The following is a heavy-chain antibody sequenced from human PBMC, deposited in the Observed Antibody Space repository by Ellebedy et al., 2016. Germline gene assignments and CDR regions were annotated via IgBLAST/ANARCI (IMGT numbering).Heavy chain of an antibody. CDR2: ISNDGNDE. Sequence: GESLKISXAASGFTFSRFDIHWVRQAPGKGLEWVAAISNDGNDENYGASVKGRFSISRDNSKNRVYLQMSSLRVEDTAVYSCARVRSPDYSTNYDLDVWGQGTTVTVSS. CDR3: ARVRSPDYSTNYDLDV. CDR1: GFTFSRFD. V-gene: IGHV3-30*03. J-gene: IGHJ6*02. D-gene: IGHD3-22*01.